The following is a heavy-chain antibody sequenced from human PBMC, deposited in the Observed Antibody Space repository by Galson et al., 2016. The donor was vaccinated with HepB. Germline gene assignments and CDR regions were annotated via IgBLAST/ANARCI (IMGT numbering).Heavy chain of an antibody. Sequence: VKVSCKASGYRFTTYSIHWVRQAPGQGLEWMGWTNAGNGNTKLSEKFQARVAISTDTSATTAYMELNNLTSEETAVYYCARKRLGAANWFDSWGQGTLVRVSS. V-gene: IGHV1-3*01. CDR2: TNAGNGNT. J-gene: IGHJ5*01. CDR3: ARKRLGAANWFDS. D-gene: IGHD3-10*01. CDR1: GYRFTTYS.